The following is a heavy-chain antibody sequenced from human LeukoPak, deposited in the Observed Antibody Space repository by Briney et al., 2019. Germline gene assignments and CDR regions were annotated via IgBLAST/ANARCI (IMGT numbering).Heavy chain of an antibody. CDR1: GYSISSGYY. CDR3: ARGPLSPSAYYYYYMDV. J-gene: IGHJ6*03. V-gene: IGHV4-38-2*02. D-gene: IGHD6-6*01. CDR2: IYHSGST. Sequence: PSETLSLTCTVSGYSISSGYYWGWIRQPPGKGLEWIGSIYHSGSTYYNPSLKSRVTISVDTSKNQFSLKLSSVTAADTAVYYCARGPLSPSAYYYYYMDVWGKGTTVTVSS.